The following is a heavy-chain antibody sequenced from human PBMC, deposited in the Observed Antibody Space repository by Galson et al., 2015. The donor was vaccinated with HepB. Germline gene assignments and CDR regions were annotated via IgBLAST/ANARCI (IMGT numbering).Heavy chain of an antibody. CDR2: IDWDDDK. D-gene: IGHD6-19*01. CDR3: ARIRLDPLHSSGWLLDYMDV. V-gene: IGHV2-70*11. J-gene: IGHJ6*03. CDR1: GFSLSTSGMC. Sequence: PALVKPTQTLTLTCTFSGFSLSTSGMCVSWIRQPPGKALEWLARIDWDDDKYYSTSLKTRLTISKDTSKNQVVLTMTNMDPVDTATYYCARIRLDPLHSSGWLLDYMDVWGKGTTVTVSS.